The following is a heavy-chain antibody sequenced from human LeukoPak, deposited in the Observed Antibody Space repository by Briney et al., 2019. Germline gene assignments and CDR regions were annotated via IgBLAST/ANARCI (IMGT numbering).Heavy chain of an antibody. D-gene: IGHD4-17*01. Sequence: GGSLRLSCAASGFTFSSYAMSWVRQAPGKGLEWVSAISGSGGSTYYADSVKGRFTISRDNAKNSLYLQMNSLRAEDTALYYCAKDQIRRAYYYYYGMDVWGQGTTVTVSS. J-gene: IGHJ6*02. CDR1: GFTFSSYA. CDR3: AKDQIRRAYYYYYGMDV. CDR2: ISGSGGST. V-gene: IGHV3-23*01.